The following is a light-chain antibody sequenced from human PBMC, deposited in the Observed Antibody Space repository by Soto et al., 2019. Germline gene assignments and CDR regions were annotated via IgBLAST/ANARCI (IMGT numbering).Light chain of an antibody. J-gene: IGKJ1*01. Sequence: IVLTQSPGTLSLSPVERATLSCVASQTVSSNFLAWYQEKPGQGPRLLIYGASTRATGIPDRFSGSGSGTDFTLTISRLDPEDFAVYYCQQYGSSPQTFGQGTKVDIK. CDR3: QQYGSSPQT. CDR1: QTVSSNF. V-gene: IGKV3-20*01. CDR2: GAS.